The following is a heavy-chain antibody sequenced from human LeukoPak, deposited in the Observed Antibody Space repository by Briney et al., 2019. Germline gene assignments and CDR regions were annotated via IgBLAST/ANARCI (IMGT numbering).Heavy chain of an antibody. CDR2: ISGDGGST. D-gene: IGHD6-19*01. CDR3: AKAVDSSGWRWFDP. CDR1: GFTFDDYA. J-gene: IGHJ5*02. V-gene: IGHV3-43*02. Sequence: GGSLRLSCAASGFTFDDYAMHWVRQAPGKGLEWVSLISGDGGSTYYADSVKGRFTISRDDSKNTLCLQMNSLRAEDTAVYYCAKAVDSSGWRWFDPWGQGTLVTVSS.